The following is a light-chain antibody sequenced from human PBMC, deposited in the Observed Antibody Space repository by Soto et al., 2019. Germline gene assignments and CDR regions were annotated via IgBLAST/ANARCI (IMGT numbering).Light chain of an antibody. J-gene: IGKJ1*01. CDR2: DAS. CDR3: QQYSRYSWT. CDR1: QSISSW. V-gene: IGKV1-5*01. Sequence: DIQMTQSPATLSASVGERVTITCRAGQSISSWLAWYQQKPGKAPRLLIYDASSLESGIPSRFSGSGSGTEFTLTISSLQPDDFATYYCQQYSRYSWTFGQGTKVDIK.